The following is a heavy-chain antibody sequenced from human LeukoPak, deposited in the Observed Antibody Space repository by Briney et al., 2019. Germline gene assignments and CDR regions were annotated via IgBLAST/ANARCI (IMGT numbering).Heavy chain of an antibody. D-gene: IGHD2-21*02. CDR3: ASSSGFCGGDCYVSVY. J-gene: IGHJ4*02. CDR2: IIPIFGTA. CDR1: GGTFSSYA. Sequence: GASVKVSCKASGGTFSSYATSWVRQAPGQGLEWMGRIIPIFGTANYAQKFQGRVTITTDESTSTAYMELSSLRSEDTAVYYCASSSGFCGGDCYVSVYWGQGTLVTVSS. V-gene: IGHV1-69*05.